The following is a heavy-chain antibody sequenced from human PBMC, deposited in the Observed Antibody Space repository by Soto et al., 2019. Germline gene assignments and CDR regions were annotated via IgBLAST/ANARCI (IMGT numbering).Heavy chain of an antibody. D-gene: IGHD2-2*01. J-gene: IGHJ4*02. CDR3: ASGGTSSGTVQQVDYFDY. CDR1: GYTFTGYY. CDR2: INPNSGGT. V-gene: IGHV1-2*04. Sequence: QVQRVQSGAEVKKPGASVKVSCKASGYTFTGYYMHWVRQAPGQGLEWMGWINPNSGGTNYAQKFQGWVAMTRDTYVSTAYMEQSRLCSDDTAVYYWASGGTSSGTVQQVDYFDYWGQGTLVTVSS.